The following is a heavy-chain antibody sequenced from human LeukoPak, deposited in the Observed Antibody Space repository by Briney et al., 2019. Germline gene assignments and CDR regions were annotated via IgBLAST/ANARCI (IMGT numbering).Heavy chain of an antibody. CDR2: IIPIFGTA. J-gene: IGHJ5*02. Sequence: ASVKVSCKASGGTFSSYAISWVRQAPGQGLEWMGGIIPIFGTANYAQKLQGRVTITADESTSTAYMELSSLRSEDTAVYYCARSSFSPRGIAAAMDWFDPWGQGTLVTVSS. V-gene: IGHV1-69*13. CDR3: ARSSFSPRGIAAAMDWFDP. CDR1: GGTFSSYA. D-gene: IGHD6-13*01.